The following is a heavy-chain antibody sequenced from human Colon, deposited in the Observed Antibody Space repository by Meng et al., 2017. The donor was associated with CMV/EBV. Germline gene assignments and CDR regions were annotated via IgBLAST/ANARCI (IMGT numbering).Heavy chain of an antibody. CDR1: GFSFPDYT. V-gene: IGHV3-21*06. CDR3: VRAILVEPAAIGTGDAFDL. D-gene: IGHD2-2*01. CDR2: ITTSGRYI. J-gene: IGHJ3*01. Sequence: GESLKISCAASGFSFPDYTMNWVRQAPGKGLEWVSSITTSGRYIYYSDSVQGRFTISRDDAKTSLYLQMDSLRAEDTAVYYCVRAILVEPAAIGTGDAFDLWGQGTKVTVSS.